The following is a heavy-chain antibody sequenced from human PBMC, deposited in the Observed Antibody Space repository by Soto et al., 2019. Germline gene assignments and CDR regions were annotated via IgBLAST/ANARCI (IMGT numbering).Heavy chain of an antibody. D-gene: IGHD3-10*01. CDR3: AKGDRTSGLDP. J-gene: IGHJ5*02. CDR1: GFTFSSYG. Sequence: GGSLRLSCAASGFTFSSYGMSWVRQAPGKGLEWVLGISGSGANTYYADSVKGRFTISRDNSKNTLYLQMSSLRADDTAVYYCAKGDRTSGLDPWGQGTLVTVSS. CDR2: ISGSGANT. V-gene: IGHV3-23*01.